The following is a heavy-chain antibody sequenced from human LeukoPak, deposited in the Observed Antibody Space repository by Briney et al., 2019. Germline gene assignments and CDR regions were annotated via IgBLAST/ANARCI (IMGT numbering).Heavy chain of an antibody. D-gene: IGHD2-2*01. CDR3: ARDYCSSTSCYGNWFDP. V-gene: IGHV3-30*04. CDR2: ISYDGSNK. Sequence: GGSLRLSCAASGFTFSSYAMHWVRQAPGKGLEWVAVISYDGSNKYYADSVKGRFTISRDNSKNTLYLQMNSLRAEDTAVYYCARDYCSSTSCYGNWFDPWGQGTLVTVSS. J-gene: IGHJ5*02. CDR1: GFTFSSYA.